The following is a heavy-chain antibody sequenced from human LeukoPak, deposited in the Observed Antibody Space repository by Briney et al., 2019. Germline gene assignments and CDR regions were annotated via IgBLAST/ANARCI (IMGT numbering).Heavy chain of an antibody. CDR2: IYYSGST. CDR3: ARDGAGTPLSAFDI. D-gene: IGHD6-19*01. V-gene: IGHV4-59*12. Sequence: SETLSLTCTVSGGSISSYYWSWIRQPPGKGLEWIGYIYYSGSTNYNASLESRVTMSVDTPKNQFSLKLSSVTAADTAVYYCARDGAGTPLSAFDIWGQGTMVTVSS. J-gene: IGHJ3*02. CDR1: GGSISSYY.